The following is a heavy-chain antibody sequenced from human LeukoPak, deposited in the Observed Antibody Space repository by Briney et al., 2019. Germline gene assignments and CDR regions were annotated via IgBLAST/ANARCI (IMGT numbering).Heavy chain of an antibody. CDR1: GGSISSYY. J-gene: IGHJ5*02. CDR3: ARLVNWFDP. CDR2: IYTSGST. D-gene: IGHD2-2*01. V-gene: IGHV4-4*09. Sequence: ASETLSLTCTVSGGSISSYYWSWIRQPPGKGLEWIGYIYTSGSTNYNPSLKSRVTISVDTSKNQFSLKLSSVTAADTAVYYCARLVNWFDPWGQGTLVTVSS.